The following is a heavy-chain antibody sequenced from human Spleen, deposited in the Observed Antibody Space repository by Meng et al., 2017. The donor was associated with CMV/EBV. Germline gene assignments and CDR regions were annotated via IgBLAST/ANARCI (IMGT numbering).Heavy chain of an antibody. CDR2: IIPILGIA. J-gene: IGHJ6*02. CDR3: AREWGDIVVVPAAMRRMDV. CDR1: GGTFSSYA. V-gene: IGHV1-69*10. Sequence: SVKVSCKASGGTFSSYAISWVRQAPGQGLEWMGGIIPILGIANYAQKFQGRVTITADKSTSTAYMELRSLRTDDTAVYYCAREWGDIVVVPAAMRRMDVWGQGTMVTVSS. D-gene: IGHD2-2*01.